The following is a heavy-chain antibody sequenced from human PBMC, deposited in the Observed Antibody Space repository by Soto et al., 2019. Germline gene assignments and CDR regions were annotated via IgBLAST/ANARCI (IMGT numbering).Heavy chain of an antibody. CDR2: INPSRGNT. CDR1: GYSFTRHD. D-gene: IGHD3-3*01. J-gene: IGHJ6*02. Sequence: QVQLVQSGAEVKKPGASVKVSCKASGYSFTRHDINWVRQAPGQGLEWMGWINPSRGNTRYAQRSLGRLTMTTDTSTSTAYMELSGPKSEDTAIYYGAREGILFSGVIVVYGMDVWGQGTTVTVPS. V-gene: IGHV1-8*01. CDR3: AREGILFSGVIVVYGMDV.